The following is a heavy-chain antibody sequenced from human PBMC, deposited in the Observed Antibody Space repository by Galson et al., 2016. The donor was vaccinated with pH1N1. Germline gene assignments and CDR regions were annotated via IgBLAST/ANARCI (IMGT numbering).Heavy chain of an antibody. CDR1: GFSLSTFGVR. Sequence: PALVKPTQTLKLTCTFSGFSLSTFGVRVSWIRQSPGKALEWLARIDWDDEKFYSPSLKTRLTISKDTSKDQVVLTMTNMDPVDTGTYYCARMGVASGGRYDYCMDVWGQGTTVTVSS. D-gene: IGHD3-10*01. J-gene: IGHJ6*02. CDR3: ARMGVASGGRYDYCMDV. CDR2: IDWDDEK. V-gene: IGHV2-70*04.